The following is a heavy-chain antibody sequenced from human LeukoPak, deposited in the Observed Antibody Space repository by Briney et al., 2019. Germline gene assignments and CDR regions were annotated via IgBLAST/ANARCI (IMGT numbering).Heavy chain of an antibody. CDR2: INHSGST. V-gene: IGHV4-34*01. CDR3: ARVGWRVTAEYFDY. D-gene: IGHD2-21*02. Sequence: SETLSLTCAVYGGSFSGYYWSWIRQPPGKGLEWIGEINHSGSTNYNPSLKSRVTISVDTSKNQFPLKLSSVTAADTAVYYCARVGWRVTAEYFDYWGQGTLVTVSS. J-gene: IGHJ4*02. CDR1: GGSFSGYY.